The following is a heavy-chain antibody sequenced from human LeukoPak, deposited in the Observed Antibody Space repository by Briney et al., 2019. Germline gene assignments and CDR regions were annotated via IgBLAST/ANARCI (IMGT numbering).Heavy chain of an antibody. D-gene: IGHD2-2*01. Sequence: SETLSLTCTVSGGSISSYYWSWIRQPAGKGLEWIGRIYTSGSTNYNPSLKSRVTMLVDTSKNQFSMKLSSVTAADTAVYYCARGPQYCSSNSCHQFDPWGQGTLVTVSS. CDR1: GGSISSYY. J-gene: IGHJ5*02. CDR2: IYTSGST. CDR3: ARGPQYCSSNSCHQFDP. V-gene: IGHV4-4*07.